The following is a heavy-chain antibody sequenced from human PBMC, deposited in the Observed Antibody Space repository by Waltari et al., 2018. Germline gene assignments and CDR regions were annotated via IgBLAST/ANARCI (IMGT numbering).Heavy chain of an antibody. CDR1: GGSFRSHF. V-gene: IGHV4-59*11. D-gene: IGHD1-26*01. Sequence: QVQLQESGPGLVKPSETLSLTCPVSGGSFRSHFWSWFRQPPGKGLEWLGYIYYSGSTDYNPSLESRVTISVDTSKNQFSLKLTSVTAADTAVYYCARGHGGSYYVFDYWGQGTLVTVSS. CDR2: IYYSGST. J-gene: IGHJ4*02. CDR3: ARGHGGSYYVFDY.